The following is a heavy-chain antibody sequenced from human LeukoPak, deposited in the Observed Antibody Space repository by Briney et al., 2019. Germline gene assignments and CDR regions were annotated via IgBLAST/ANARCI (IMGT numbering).Heavy chain of an antibody. CDR1: GLSFSGSA. CDR2: IRSKSNSYAT. V-gene: IGHV3-73*01. D-gene: IGHD3-3*01. Sequence: PGGSLRLSCAVSGLSFSGSAMHWVRQASGKGLEWVGRIRSKSNSYATTYAESVKGRFTISRDNAKNSLYLQMNSLRGEDTAVYYCARVIFGVVIIPYFDSWGQGILVTVSS. J-gene: IGHJ4*02. CDR3: ARVIFGVVIIPYFDS.